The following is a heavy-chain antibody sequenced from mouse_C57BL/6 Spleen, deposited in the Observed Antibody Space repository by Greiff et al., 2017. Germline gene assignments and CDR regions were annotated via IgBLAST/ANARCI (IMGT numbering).Heavy chain of an antibody. V-gene: IGHV5-17*01. CDR1: GFTFSDYG. D-gene: IGHD2-4*01. Sequence: EVHLVESGGGLVKPGGSLKLSCAASGFTFSDYGMHWVRQAPGKGLEWVAYISSGSSTIYYADTVKGRFTISRDNAKNTLFLQMTSLRSEDTAMYYCARGMITRYFDDWGQGTTLTVSS. CDR3: ARGMITRYFDD. CDR2: ISSGSSTI. J-gene: IGHJ2*01.